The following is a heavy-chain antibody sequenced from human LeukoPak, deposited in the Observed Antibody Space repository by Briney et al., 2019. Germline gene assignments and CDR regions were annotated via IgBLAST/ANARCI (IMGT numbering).Heavy chain of an antibody. CDR3: VRKDYGGNSGYFDY. Sequence: SETLSLTCTVSGGSISSSSYYWGWIRQPPGKGLEWIGSIYYSGSTYYNPSLKSRVTISVDTSKNQFSLKLSSVTAADTAVYYCVRKDYGGNSGYFDYWGQGTLVTVSS. CDR1: GGSISSSSYY. CDR2: IYYSGST. D-gene: IGHD4-23*01. V-gene: IGHV4-39*01. J-gene: IGHJ4*02.